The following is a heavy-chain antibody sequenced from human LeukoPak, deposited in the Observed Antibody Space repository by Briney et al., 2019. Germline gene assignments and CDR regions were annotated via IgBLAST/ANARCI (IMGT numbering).Heavy chain of an antibody. J-gene: IGHJ6*03. CDR3: ARSTPYYYYYYMDV. CDR1: GFTFDDYG. D-gene: IGHD2-15*01. V-gene: IGHV3-20*01. Sequence: PGGSLRLSCAASGFTFDDYGMSWVRQAPGKGLEWVSGINWNGGSTGYADSVKGRFTISRDNAKNSLYLQMNSLRAEDTALYHCARSTPYYYYYYMDVWGKGTTVTISS. CDR2: INWNGGST.